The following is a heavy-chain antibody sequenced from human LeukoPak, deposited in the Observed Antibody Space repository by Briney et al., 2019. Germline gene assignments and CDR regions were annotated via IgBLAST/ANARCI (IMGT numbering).Heavy chain of an antibody. CDR1: GGSVSSGSYY. J-gene: IGHJ4*02. Sequence: SETLSLTCTVSGGSVSSGSYYWSWIRQPPGKGLEWIGYIYYSGRTNYNPSLKSRVTISVDTSKNQLSLKLSSVTAADTAVDYCARALKPIAGARPDFVYSGEGAQVTVS. V-gene: IGHV4-61*01. CDR2: IYYSGRT. CDR3: ARALKPIAGARPDFVY. D-gene: IGHD6-13*01.